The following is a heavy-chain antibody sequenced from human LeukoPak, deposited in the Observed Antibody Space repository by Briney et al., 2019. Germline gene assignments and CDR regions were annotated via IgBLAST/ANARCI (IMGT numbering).Heavy chain of an antibody. D-gene: IGHD6-19*01. Sequence: SETLSLTCTVSGGSISSYYWSWIRQPPGKGLEWIGYIYYSGSTNYNPSLESRVTISVDTSKNQFSLKLSSVTAADTAVYYCARGVRVAVAHPHVDYWGQGSRVTVSS. CDR3: ARGVRVAVAHPHVDY. V-gene: IGHV4-59*12. CDR1: GGSISSYY. J-gene: IGHJ4*02. CDR2: IYYSGST.